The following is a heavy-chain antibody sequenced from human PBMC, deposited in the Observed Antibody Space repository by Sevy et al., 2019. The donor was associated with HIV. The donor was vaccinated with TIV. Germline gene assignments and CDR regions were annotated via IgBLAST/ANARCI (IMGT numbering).Heavy chain of an antibody. J-gene: IGHJ6*02. CDR2: IRSKANCYAT. CDR3: TRHQSPFGSRPYYYYGMDV. CDR1: GFTLSGSA. Sequence: GGSLRLSCAASGFTLSGSAMHWVRQASGKGLEWVGRIRSKANCYATAYAASVKGRFTISRDDSKNTAYLQMNSLKTEDTAVYYCTRHQSPFGSRPYYYYGMDVWGQGTTVTVSS. V-gene: IGHV3-73*01. D-gene: IGHD1-26*01.